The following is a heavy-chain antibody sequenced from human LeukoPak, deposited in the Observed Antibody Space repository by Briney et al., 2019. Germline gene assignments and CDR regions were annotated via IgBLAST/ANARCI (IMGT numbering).Heavy chain of an antibody. J-gene: IGHJ3*02. CDR1: GGYINAFY. CDR3: ARDGAVDILTGYGAFYI. CDR2: VYYSGST. V-gene: IGHV4-59*01. Sequence: SETLSLTCTVSGGYINAFYWSWIRQPPGKGLEWIGYVYYSGSTNYNRSLNSRVTISVDRSNNQFSLKLNSVTAADTAIYYCARDGAVDILTGYGAFYIWGQGTMVIVS. D-gene: IGHD3-9*01.